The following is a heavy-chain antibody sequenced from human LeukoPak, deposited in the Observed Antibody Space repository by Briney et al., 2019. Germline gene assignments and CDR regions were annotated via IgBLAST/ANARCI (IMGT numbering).Heavy chain of an antibody. CDR3: ARRGTVTYGLDY. CDR1: GFTFSDYY. CDR2: ISYDGSNK. J-gene: IGHJ4*02. Sequence: GGSLRLSCAASGFTFSDYYMSWTRQAPGKGLEWVAVISYDGSNKYYADSVKGRFTISRDNSKNTLYLQMDSLRAEDTAVYYCARRGTVTYGLDYWGQGTLVTVSS. D-gene: IGHD4-17*01. V-gene: IGHV3-30*03.